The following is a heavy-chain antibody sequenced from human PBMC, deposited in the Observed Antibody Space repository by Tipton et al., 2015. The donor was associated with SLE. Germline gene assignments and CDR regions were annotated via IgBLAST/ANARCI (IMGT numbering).Heavy chain of an antibody. CDR3: ASGSGYGSGSYSLDY. Sequence: TLSLTCTVSGGSLSRYYWSWIRQPPGKGLEWIGCIYYSGSTYYNPSLKSRVTISVDTSKNQFSLKLSSVTAADTAVYYCASGSGYGSGSYSLDYWGQGTLITVSS. J-gene: IGHJ4*02. D-gene: IGHD3-10*01. CDR2: IYYSGST. V-gene: IGHV4-59*12. CDR1: GGSLSRYY.